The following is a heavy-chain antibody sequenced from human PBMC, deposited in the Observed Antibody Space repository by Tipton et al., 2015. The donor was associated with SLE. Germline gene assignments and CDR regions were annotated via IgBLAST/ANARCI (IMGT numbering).Heavy chain of an antibody. D-gene: IGHD1-1*01. Sequence: TLSLTCAVSGGSISSSNLWSWVRQPPGKGLEWIGEIYNSGSTNYKPSLKSRVTISVDTSKNQFSLKLSSVTAADTAVYYCARGRLERRRRDFDYWGQGTLGTFFS. J-gene: IGHJ4*02. V-gene: IGHV4-4*02. CDR2: IYNSGST. CDR3: ARGRLERRRRDFDY. CDR1: GGSISSSNL.